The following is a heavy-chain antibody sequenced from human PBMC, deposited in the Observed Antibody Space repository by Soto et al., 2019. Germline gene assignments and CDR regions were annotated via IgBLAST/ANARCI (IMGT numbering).Heavy chain of an antibody. CDR3: ARAVATGAEY. CDR1: GFTSSTDC. V-gene: IGHV3-7*03. Sequence: EVHLVESGGGWVQPGGARRLSCSASGFTSSTDCMSWDRQAQGKGLEWVAHIKQDGTETYYVDSVKGRFTISRDNAKNLLYLQMNSLRAEDTAVCDCARAVATGAEYWGQGTLVTVSS. J-gene: IGHJ4*02. CDR2: IKQDGTET. D-gene: IGHD6-19*01.